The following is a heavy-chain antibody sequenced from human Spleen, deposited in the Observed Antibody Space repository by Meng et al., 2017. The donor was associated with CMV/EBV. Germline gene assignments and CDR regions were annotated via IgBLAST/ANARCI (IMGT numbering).Heavy chain of an antibody. D-gene: IGHD3-10*01. CDR1: GGCIRSYS. Sequence: VHLKEAAPSLVKPSTHLSLPCPVSGGCIRSYSWSWIRQPPGKGLEFIGYIYYSGSANYNPSLKSRVTISVDTSKNQFSLKLSSVTAADTAVYYCAREALAGYYGSGKDYFDYWGQGTLVTVSS. J-gene: IGHJ4*02. CDR3: AREALAGYYGSGKDYFDY. V-gene: IGHV4-59*12. CDR2: IYYSGSA.